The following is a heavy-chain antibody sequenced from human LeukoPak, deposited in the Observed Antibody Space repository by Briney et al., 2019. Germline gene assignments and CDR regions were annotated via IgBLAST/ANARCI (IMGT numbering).Heavy chain of an antibody. Sequence: GGSLRLSCAASGFPFSTYSMNWVRQAPGKGLEWVASISIAGNDIYYADSVKGRFTISRDNAENSGYLQMNSLRVEDTAVYYCARDRNYDFWSGFSGTYYYYMDVWGKGTAVTVSS. CDR1: GFPFSTYS. CDR2: ISIAGNDI. V-gene: IGHV3-21*06. D-gene: IGHD3-3*01. J-gene: IGHJ6*03. CDR3: ARDRNYDFWSGFSGTYYYYMDV.